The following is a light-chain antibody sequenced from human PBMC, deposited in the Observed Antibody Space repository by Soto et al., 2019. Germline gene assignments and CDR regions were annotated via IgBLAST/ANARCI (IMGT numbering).Light chain of an antibody. CDR3: QQYGSSPLP. J-gene: IGKJ4*01. CDR2: AAS. V-gene: IGKV3-20*01. Sequence: EIVLTQAPGTPSLSPGDRATLYCRASQRFNTNYLGVTRHYLARYQQNPGQDPWLLSYAASSRATGIPERFSGSGAGTDCTLTISRLEPDDFAVYYCQQYGSSPLPFGGGTKLETK. CDR1: QRFNTNY.